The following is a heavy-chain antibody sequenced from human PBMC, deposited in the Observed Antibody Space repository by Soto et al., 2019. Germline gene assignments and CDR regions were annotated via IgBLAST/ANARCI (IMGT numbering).Heavy chain of an antibody. V-gene: IGHV5-51*01. J-gene: IGHJ3*02. CDR2: IYPGDSDT. CDR3: ARRAMTTVVTDAFDI. Sequence: GESLKISCKGSGYSFTSYWIGWVRQMPGKGLEWMGIIYPGDSDTRYSPSFQGQVTISADKSISTAYLQWSSLKASDTAMYDCARRAMTTVVTDAFDIWGQGTMVTFSS. CDR1: GYSFTSYW. D-gene: IGHD4-17*01.